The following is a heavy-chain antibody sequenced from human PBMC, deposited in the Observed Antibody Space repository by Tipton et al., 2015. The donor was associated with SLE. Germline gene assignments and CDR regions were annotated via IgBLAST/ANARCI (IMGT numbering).Heavy chain of an antibody. CDR2: IYYSGST. J-gene: IGHJ6*02. CDR1: GGSISSYY. D-gene: IGHD2-2*03. V-gene: IGHV4-59*01. CDR3: ARLGIVVVPAASYGMDV. Sequence: TLSLTCTVSGGSISSYYWSWIRQPPGKGLEWIGYIYYSGSTNYNPSLKSRVTISVDTSKNQFSLKLSSVTAADTAVYYCARLGIVVVPAASYGMDVWGQGTTVTVSS.